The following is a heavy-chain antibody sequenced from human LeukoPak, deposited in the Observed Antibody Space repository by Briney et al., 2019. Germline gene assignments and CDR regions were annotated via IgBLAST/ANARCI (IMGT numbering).Heavy chain of an antibody. D-gene: IGHD6-6*01. CDR2: INPNSGGT. Sequence: ASVKVSCKASGYTFTGYYMHWVRQAPGQGLEWMGWINPNSGGTNYAQKFQGRVTMTRDTSISTAYMELSRLRSDDTAVYYCARDIAARPGGAFDIWGQGTMVTVSS. V-gene: IGHV1-2*02. CDR3: ARDIAARPGGAFDI. J-gene: IGHJ3*02. CDR1: GYTFTGYY.